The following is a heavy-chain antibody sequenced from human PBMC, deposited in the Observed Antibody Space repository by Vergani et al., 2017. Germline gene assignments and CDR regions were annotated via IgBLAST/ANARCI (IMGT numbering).Heavy chain of an antibody. J-gene: IGHJ6*02. Sequence: QVQLVQSGAEVKKPGASVKVSCKASGYTFTSYDINWVRQATGQGLEWMGWMNPNSGNTGYAQKFQGRVTITRNTSISTAYMELSSLRSEDTAVYYCARGGPRIAVASTYYYYYGMDVWGQGTTVTVSS. V-gene: IGHV1-8*03. CDR3: ARGGPRIAVASTYYYYYGMDV. CDR1: GYTFTSYD. D-gene: IGHD6-19*01. CDR2: MNPNSGNT.